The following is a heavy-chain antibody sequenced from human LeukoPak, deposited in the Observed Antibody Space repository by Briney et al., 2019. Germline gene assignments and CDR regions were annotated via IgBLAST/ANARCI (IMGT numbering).Heavy chain of an antibody. CDR2: ISGGTGST. CDR1: GFTFSNYA. CDR3: AKVGITIFGVADY. D-gene: IGHD3-3*01. Sequence: GGSLRLSCAASGFTFSNYAMSWVRQAPGKGLEWVSVISGGTGSTYYADSVKGRFTISRDNSKNTLFLQMNSLRAEDTAVYYCAKVGITIFGVADYWGQGTLVTVSS. J-gene: IGHJ4*02. V-gene: IGHV3-23*01.